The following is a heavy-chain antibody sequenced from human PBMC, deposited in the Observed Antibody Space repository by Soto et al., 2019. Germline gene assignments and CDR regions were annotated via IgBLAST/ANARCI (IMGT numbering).Heavy chain of an antibody. Sequence: SETLSLTCTVSGGSISSGDYYWSWIRQPPGKGLEWIGYIYYSGSTYYNPSLKSRVTISVDTSKNQFSLKLSSVTAADTAVYYCDRVDTDMGTGFNYWGQGTLVTVSS. CDR1: GGSISSGDYY. CDR2: IYYSGST. V-gene: IGHV4-30-4*01. D-gene: IGHD5-18*01. J-gene: IGHJ4*02. CDR3: DRVDTDMGTGFNY.